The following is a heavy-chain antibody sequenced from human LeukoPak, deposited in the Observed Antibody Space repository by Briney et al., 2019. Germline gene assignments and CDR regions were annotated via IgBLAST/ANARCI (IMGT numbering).Heavy chain of an antibody. V-gene: IGHV3-74*01. CDR3: VRDLGGRSGH. D-gene: IGHD1-26*01. CDR2: IDGGGSST. Sequence: GGSLRLSCAASGFPLSSYWMHWVRQVPGKGLVWVSRIDGGGSSTSYADSVKGRSTIFRDSAKNTLYLQMNSLRAEDTAVYYCVRDLGGRSGHWGQGTLVTVSS. J-gene: IGHJ4*02. CDR1: GFPLSSYW.